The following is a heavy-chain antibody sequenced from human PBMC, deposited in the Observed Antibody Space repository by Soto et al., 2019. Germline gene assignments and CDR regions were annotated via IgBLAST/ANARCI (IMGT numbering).Heavy chain of an antibody. CDR3: ARGGYYDYFDY. D-gene: IGHD3-22*01. CDR2: IYYSGST. J-gene: IGHJ4*02. Sequence: SETLSLTCTVSGGSISSWGYYWSWIRPHPGKGLEGIGYIYYSGSTNHNPSLKSRVTISVDTSKNQFSLKLSSVTAADTAVYYCARGGYYDYFDYWGQGTLVTVSS. CDR1: GGSISSWGYY. V-gene: IGHV4-31*03.